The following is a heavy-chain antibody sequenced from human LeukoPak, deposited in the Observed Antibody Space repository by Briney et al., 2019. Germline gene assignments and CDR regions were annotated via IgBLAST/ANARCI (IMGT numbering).Heavy chain of an antibody. J-gene: IGHJ4*02. D-gene: IGHD3-10*01. V-gene: IGHV3-30*04. CDR3: ARFPIRGSSSDY. CDR2: ISYDGSNK. Sequence: GRSLRLSCAASGFTFSSYAMHWVRQAPGKGLEWVAVISYDGSNKYYADSVKGRFTISRDNSKNTLCLQMNSLRAEDTAVYYCARFPIRGSSSDYWGQGTLVTVSS. CDR1: GFTFSSYA.